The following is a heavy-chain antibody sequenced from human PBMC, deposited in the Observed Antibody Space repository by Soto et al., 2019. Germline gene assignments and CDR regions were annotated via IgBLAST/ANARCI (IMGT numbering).Heavy chain of an antibody. V-gene: IGHV3-66*01. CDR3: ARCDGSATYCFFFAY. Sequence: GGSLRLSCAVSGFTFSGYWMHWVRQAPGKGLEWVSAIYSGGSTYYADSVKGRFTISRDNSRNTLYLQMNSLRAEDTAVYFCARCDGSATYCFFFAYWGQGTPVTVSS. J-gene: IGHJ4*02. CDR2: IYSGGST. CDR1: GFTFSGYW. D-gene: IGHD3-10*01.